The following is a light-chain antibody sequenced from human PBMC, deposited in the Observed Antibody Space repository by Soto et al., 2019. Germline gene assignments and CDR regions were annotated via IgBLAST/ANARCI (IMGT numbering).Light chain of an antibody. CDR3: LHHGSSLWT. CDR2: AAS. CDR1: QGISSY. Sequence: AIRMTQSPSSFSASTGDRVTITCRASQGISSYLAWYQQKPGKAPKLLIYAASTLQSGVPSRFSGSGSGTEFTLTISRLEPEDFAMYYCLHHGSSLWTFGQGTKVDIK. V-gene: IGKV1-8*01. J-gene: IGKJ1*01.